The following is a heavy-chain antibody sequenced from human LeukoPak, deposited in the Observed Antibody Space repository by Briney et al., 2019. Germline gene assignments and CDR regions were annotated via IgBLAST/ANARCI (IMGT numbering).Heavy chain of an antibody. D-gene: IGHD4-23*01. CDR1: GFTFSSYE. J-gene: IGHJ4*02. CDR3: ARDRNSAFDY. CDR2: ISSSGSTI. Sequence: GGSLRLSCAASGFTFSSYEMNWVRQAPGKGLEWVSYISSSGSTIYYADSVKGRFTISRDNTKNSLYLQMNSLRAEDTAVYYCARDRNSAFDYWGQGTLVTVSS. V-gene: IGHV3-48*03.